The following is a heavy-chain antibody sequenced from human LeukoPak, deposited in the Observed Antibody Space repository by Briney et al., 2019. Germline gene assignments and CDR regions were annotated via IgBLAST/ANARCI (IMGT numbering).Heavy chain of an antibody. CDR3: ARFGRVAAGTRANFDY. V-gene: IGHV4-34*01. CDR1: GGSFSGYY. J-gene: IGHJ4*02. Sequence: PSETLSLTCAVYGGSFSGYYWSWIRQPPGKGLEWIGEINHSGSTNYNPSLKSRVTISVDTSKNQFSLKLSSVTAADTAVYYCARFGRVAAGTRANFDYWGQGTLVTVSS. CDR2: INHSGST. D-gene: IGHD6-13*01.